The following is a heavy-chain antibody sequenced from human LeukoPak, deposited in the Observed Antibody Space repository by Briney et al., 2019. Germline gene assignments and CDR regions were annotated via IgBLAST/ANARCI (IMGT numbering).Heavy chain of an antibody. J-gene: IGHJ4*02. CDR3: ARTRLFYSSGWYYFDY. D-gene: IGHD6-19*01. Sequence: VASVKVSCKASGGTFSSYAISWVRQAPGQGLEWMGWISAYNGNTNYAQKLQGRVTMTTDTSTSTAYMELRSLRSDDTAVYYCARTRLFYSSGWYYFDYWGQGTLVTVSS. CDR1: GGTFSSYA. V-gene: IGHV1-18*01. CDR2: ISAYNGNT.